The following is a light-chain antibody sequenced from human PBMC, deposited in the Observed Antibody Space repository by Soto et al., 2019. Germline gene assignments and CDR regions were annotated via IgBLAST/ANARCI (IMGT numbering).Light chain of an antibody. J-gene: IGKJ1*01. Sequence: EIVLTQSPGTLSLSPGERATLSCRASQSVSSSYLAWYQQRRGQAPRLLIYGATSRATGIPARFSGSGSGTEFTLTISSLQSEDFGVYYCQQYNNWWTFGQGTRWIS. CDR2: GAT. V-gene: IGKV3D-15*01. CDR1: QSVSSSY. CDR3: QQYNNWWT.